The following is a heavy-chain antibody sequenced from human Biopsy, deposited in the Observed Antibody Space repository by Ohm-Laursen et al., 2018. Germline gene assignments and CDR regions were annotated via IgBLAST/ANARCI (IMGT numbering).Heavy chain of an antibody. D-gene: IGHD6-19*01. V-gene: IGHV4-34*01. CDR2: INHRGYT. Sequence: SETLSLTCPVSGGSISGYYWSWIRQPPGKGLEWIGEINHRGYTDYNASLKGRVSISVDTSKNQLSLNLTSVTAADTAAFYCARSGQWARYYFDYWGHGTLVTVSP. J-gene: IGHJ4*01. CDR3: ARSGQWARYYFDY. CDR1: GGSISGYY.